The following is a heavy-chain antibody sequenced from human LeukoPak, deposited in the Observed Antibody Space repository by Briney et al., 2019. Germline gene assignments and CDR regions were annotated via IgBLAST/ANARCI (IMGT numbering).Heavy chain of an antibody. CDR2: IYISGST. Sequence: SETLSLTCTVSGGSISSYYWSWIRQPAGKGLEWIGRIYISGSTNYNPSLKSRVTMSVDTSKNQFSLKLSSVTAADTAVYYCARDRGSSSWYTYYYYGMDVWGQTTTVTVSS. CDR1: GGSISSYY. CDR3: ARDRGSSSWYTYYYYGMDV. J-gene: IGHJ6*02. V-gene: IGHV4-4*07. D-gene: IGHD6-13*01.